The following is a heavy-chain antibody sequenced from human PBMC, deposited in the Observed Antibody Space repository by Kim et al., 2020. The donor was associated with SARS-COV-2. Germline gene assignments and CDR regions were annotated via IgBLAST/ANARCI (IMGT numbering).Heavy chain of an antibody. CDR3: ALVPGGLLLWFEV. CDR2: IKQDGSEK. D-gene: IGHD3-22*01. J-gene: IGHJ5*02. Sequence: GGSLRLSCAASGFTFSSYWMSWVRQAPGKGLEWVANIKQDGSEKYYVDSVKGRFTISRDNAKNSLYLQMNSLRAEDTAVYYCALVPGGLLLWFEVGGQGTLVTVSS. CDR1: GFTFSSYW. V-gene: IGHV3-7*03.